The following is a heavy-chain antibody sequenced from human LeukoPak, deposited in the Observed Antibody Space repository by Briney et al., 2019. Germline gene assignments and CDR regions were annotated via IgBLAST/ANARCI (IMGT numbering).Heavy chain of an antibody. V-gene: IGHV1-69*01. J-gene: IGHJ6*03. CDR1: GGTFSSYA. D-gene: IGHD4-11*01. CDR3: ARVFPTTVEYYYYMDV. Sequence: SVKVSCKASGGTFSSYAISWVRQAPGQGLEWMGGIIPIFGTANYAQKFQGRVTIAADESTSTAYMELSSLRSEDTAVYYCARVFPTTVEYYYYMDVWGKGTTVTVSS. CDR2: IIPIFGTA.